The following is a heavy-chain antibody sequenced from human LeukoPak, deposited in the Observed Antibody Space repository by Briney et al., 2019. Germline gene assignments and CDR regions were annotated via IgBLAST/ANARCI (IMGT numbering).Heavy chain of an antibody. V-gene: IGHV3-23*01. D-gene: IGHD5-24*01. CDR1: GFTFSSYA. Sequence: GGSLRLSCTASGFTFSSYAMSWVRQAPGKGLEWVSAISGSGGSTYYADSVKGRFTISRDNSKNTLYLQMNSLRAEDTAVYYCAKDVRGGYTNWFDPWGQGTLVTVSS. J-gene: IGHJ5*02. CDR2: ISGSGGST. CDR3: AKDVRGGYTNWFDP.